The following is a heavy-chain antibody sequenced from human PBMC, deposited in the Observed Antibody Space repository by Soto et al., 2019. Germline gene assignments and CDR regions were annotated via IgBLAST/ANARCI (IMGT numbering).Heavy chain of an antibody. Sequence: GGSLRLSCAASGFTVNSNYMSWVRQAPGKGLEWVSVIYSDGSTYYADSVKGRFIISRDNSNNTLYFQMNSLRAEDTAVYYCATLTKYDILTGFFPSWGQGTLLTVSS. J-gene: IGHJ4*02. V-gene: IGHV3-66*01. CDR1: GFTVNSNY. D-gene: IGHD3-9*01. CDR2: IYSDGST. CDR3: ATLTKYDILTGFFPS.